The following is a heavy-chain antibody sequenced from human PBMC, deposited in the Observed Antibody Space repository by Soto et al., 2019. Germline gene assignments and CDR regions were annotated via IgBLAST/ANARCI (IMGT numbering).Heavy chain of an antibody. Sequence: SETLSLTCAVYGGSFSGYYWSWIRQPPGKGLEWIGEINHSGSTNYNPSLKSRVTISVDTSKNQFSLKLSSVTAADTAVYYCARGCIVVVPAAMNFYYFDYWGQGTLVTVSS. CDR3: ARGCIVVVPAAMNFYYFDY. J-gene: IGHJ4*02. CDR2: INHSGST. D-gene: IGHD2-2*01. CDR1: GGSFSGYY. V-gene: IGHV4-34*01.